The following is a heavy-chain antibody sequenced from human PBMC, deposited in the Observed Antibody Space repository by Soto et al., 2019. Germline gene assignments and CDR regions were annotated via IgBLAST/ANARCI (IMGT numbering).Heavy chain of an antibody. D-gene: IGHD3-22*01. CDR2: IYYSGST. J-gene: IGHJ5*02. V-gene: IGHV4-61*01. CDR3: ARGASRRYDSSGYYPNWFDP. CDR1: GGSVSRGSYY. Sequence: SETLSLTCTVSGGSVSRGSYYWSWIRQPPGKGLEWIGYIYYSGSTNYNPSLKSRVTISVDTSKNQFSLKLSSVTAADTAVYYCARGASRRYDSSGYYPNWFDPWGQGTLVTVSS.